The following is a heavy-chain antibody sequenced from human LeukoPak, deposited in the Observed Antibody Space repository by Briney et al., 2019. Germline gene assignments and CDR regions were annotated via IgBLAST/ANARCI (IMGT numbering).Heavy chain of an antibody. CDR1: GFNFSTYW. Sequence: GGSLRLSSTASGFNFSTYWMTWVRQVPGEGLEWVSNIREDGGKTNYVDSVKGRFTISRDNAKNSLFLQMDGLRVDDTAVYFCARGGRGGHNDSWGQGTLITVSS. D-gene: IGHD4-23*01. CDR3: ARGGRGGHNDS. CDR2: IREDGGKT. J-gene: IGHJ4*02. V-gene: IGHV3-7*01.